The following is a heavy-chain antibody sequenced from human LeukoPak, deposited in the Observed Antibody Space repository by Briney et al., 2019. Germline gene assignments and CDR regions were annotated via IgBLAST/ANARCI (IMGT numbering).Heavy chain of an antibody. V-gene: IGHV3-21*04. CDR3: ARDVAYYYESSGYYSLGFGI. D-gene: IGHD3-22*01. J-gene: IGHJ3*02. CDR1: GFTFNNYS. CDR2: ISSRSNYI. Sequence: GGSLRLSCAASGFTFNNYSMNWVRQAPGKGLEWVSSISSRSNYIYYPDSVKGRFTISRDNAKNSLYLQMNGLRAEDTAVYYCARDVAYYYESSGYYSLGFGIWGQGTMVTVSS.